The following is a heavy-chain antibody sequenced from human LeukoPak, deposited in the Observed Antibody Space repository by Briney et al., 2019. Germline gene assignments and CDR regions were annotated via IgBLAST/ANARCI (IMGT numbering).Heavy chain of an antibody. J-gene: IGHJ2*01. V-gene: IGHV5-51*01. Sequence: GEPLEISCKGSGYSFNGNWISWVRKMPGTGLEWIGIIYPGDSDSTYSTSFQGQCTIAAVKSSSTSYLQWSSLKASDTAMYYCARRTGDYDYWYLDLWGRGTLVTVSS. CDR3: ARRTGDYDYWYLDL. CDR2: IYPGDSDS. D-gene: IGHD4-17*01. CDR1: GYSFNGNW.